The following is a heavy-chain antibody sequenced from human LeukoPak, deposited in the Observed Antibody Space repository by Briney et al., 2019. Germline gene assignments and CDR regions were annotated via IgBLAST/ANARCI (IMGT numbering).Heavy chain of an antibody. J-gene: IGHJ3*02. CDR3: AMPDLTYCGGDCYSSPAFDI. V-gene: IGHV3-7*01. D-gene: IGHD2-21*02. Sequence: PGGSLRLSCAASGFAFSTYWMSWVRQAPGKGLEWVANIHQDGSEKYYVDSVKGRFTISRDNAKKSLFLQMNSLRVEDTAVYYCAMPDLTYCGGDCYSSPAFDIWGQGTMVTVSS. CDR2: IHQDGSEK. CDR1: GFAFSTYW.